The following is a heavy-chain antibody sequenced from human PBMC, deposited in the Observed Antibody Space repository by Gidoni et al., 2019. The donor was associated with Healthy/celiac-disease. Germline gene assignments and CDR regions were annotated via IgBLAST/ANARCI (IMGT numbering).Heavy chain of an antibody. J-gene: IGHJ4*02. CDR2: IWYDGSNK. Sequence: QVQLVESGGGVVQPGRSLRLSCAASGFTFSSYGMHWVRQAPGKGLEWVAVIWYDGSNKYYADSVKGRFTISRDNSKNTLYLQMNSLRAEDTAVYYCARGGLGQSFDYWGQGTLVTVSS. CDR3: ARGGLGQSFDY. CDR1: GFTFSSYG. V-gene: IGHV3-33*01.